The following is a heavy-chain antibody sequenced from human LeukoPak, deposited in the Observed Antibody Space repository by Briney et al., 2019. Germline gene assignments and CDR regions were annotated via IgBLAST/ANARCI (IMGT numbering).Heavy chain of an antibody. CDR2: INSSSCYI. D-gene: IGHD3-9*01. CDR1: GLPHRSYS. CDR3: ARVILGDYDILTCYSDY. V-gene: IGHV3-21*01. Sequence: GGPLTLLCTPSGLPHRSYSMLCPPEAREKARECVSSINSSSCYIYYADSVKGRFTISRDNAKNSLYLQMNSLRAKYTAVYYCARVILGDYDILTCYSDYWGQGTLVTVSS. J-gene: IGHJ4*02.